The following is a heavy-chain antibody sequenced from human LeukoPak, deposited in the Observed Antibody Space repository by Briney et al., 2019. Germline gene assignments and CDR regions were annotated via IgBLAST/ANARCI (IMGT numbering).Heavy chain of an antibody. V-gene: IGHV4-39*07. J-gene: IGHJ4*02. D-gene: IGHD2-15*01. CDR2: IYDSGST. CDR3: ARGTTTTVVAATFGY. Sequence: KPSETLSLTCTVSGGSISSSGYYWAWIRQPPGKGLEWMGSIYDSGSTYYNPSLKRRVTMSVDTSKNQFSLRLISVTAADTAVYYCARGTTTTVVAATFGYWGQGTLVTVSS. CDR1: GGSISSSGYY.